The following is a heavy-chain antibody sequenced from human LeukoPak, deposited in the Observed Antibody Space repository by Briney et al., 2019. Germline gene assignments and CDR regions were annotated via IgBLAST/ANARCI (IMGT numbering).Heavy chain of an antibody. J-gene: IGHJ4*02. CDR2: IYSGGST. CDR3: ARGYGTHSSSWYAGGWSYYFDY. CDR1: GFTVSSNY. V-gene: IGHV3-66*01. D-gene: IGHD6-13*01. Sequence: GGSLRLSCAASGFTVSSNYMSWVRQAPGKGLEWVSVIYSGGSTYYADSVKGRFTISRDNSKNMLYLQMNSLRAEDTAVYYCARGYGTHSSSWYAGGWSYYFDYWGQGTLVTVSS.